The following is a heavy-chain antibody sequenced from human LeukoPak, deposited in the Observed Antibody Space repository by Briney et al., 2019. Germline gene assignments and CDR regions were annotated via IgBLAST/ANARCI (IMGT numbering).Heavy chain of an antibody. D-gene: IGHD1/OR15-1a*01. V-gene: IGHV3-7*01. CDR1: GFTFSSYW. J-gene: IGHJ3*02. CDR2: IKQDGSEK. CDR3: AREAYNWNIDVFDI. Sequence: GGSLRLSCAASGFTFSSYWMSWVRQAPGKGLEWVANIKQDGSEKYYVDSVKGRFTISRDNAKNSLYLQMNSLRAEDTDVYYCAREAYNWNIDVFDIWGQGTMVTVSS.